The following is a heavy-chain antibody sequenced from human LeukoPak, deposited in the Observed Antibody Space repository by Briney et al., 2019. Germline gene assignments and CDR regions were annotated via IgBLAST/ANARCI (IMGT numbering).Heavy chain of an antibody. J-gene: IGHJ4*02. Sequence: SETLSLTCSVSGGSISPYYWSWIRQPPGKGLEWIGYIYYSGTTNYNPSLKSRGTISVDTSKNQFSLKLSSVTAADTAVYYCARDRGSAGGFDYWGQGTLVTVSS. V-gene: IGHV4-59*01. CDR3: ARDRGSAGGFDY. CDR1: GGSISPYY. CDR2: IYYSGTT. D-gene: IGHD2-15*01.